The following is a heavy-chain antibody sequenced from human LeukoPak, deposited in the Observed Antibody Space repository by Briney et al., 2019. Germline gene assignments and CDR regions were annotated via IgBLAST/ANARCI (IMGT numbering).Heavy chain of an antibody. J-gene: IGHJ4*02. D-gene: IGHD3-10*01. Sequence: PGGSLRLSCAASGFTCSSYEMSWVRQAPGKGLEWVSTISGSGNLTYFADSVKGRFTISRDNSKNTLYLQMNSLRAEDTALYYCSKDAASGTYGTFDYWGQGTLVIVSS. CDR1: GFTCSSYE. CDR2: ISGSGNLT. CDR3: SKDAASGTYGTFDY. V-gene: IGHV3-23*01.